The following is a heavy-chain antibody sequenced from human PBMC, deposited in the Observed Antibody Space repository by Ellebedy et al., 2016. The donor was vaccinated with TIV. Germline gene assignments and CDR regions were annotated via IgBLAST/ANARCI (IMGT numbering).Heavy chain of an antibody. CDR2: IYYSGST. D-gene: IGHD2-15*01. Sequence: SETLSLTCAVSGGSISSGSYSWSWIRQPPGKGLEWIGYIYYSGSTNYNPSLKSRVTISVDTSKNQFSLKLSSVTAADTAVYYCARVSRYASAFDYWGQGTLVTVSS. CDR3: ARVSRYASAFDY. CDR1: GGSISSGSYS. J-gene: IGHJ4*02. V-gene: IGHV4-61*01.